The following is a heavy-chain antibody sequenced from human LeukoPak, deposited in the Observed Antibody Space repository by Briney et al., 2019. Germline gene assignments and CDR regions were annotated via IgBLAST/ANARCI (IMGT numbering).Heavy chain of an antibody. CDR2: IHYSGST. CDR1: GGSISSSSHY. V-gene: IGHV4-39*01. J-gene: IGHJ5*02. Sequence: SETLSLTCTVSGGSISSSSHYWGWIRQPPGKGLEWIGSIHYSGSTYYNPSLKSRVTISVDTSKNQFSLKLSSVTAADTAVYYCASWYSSSWQYWFDPWGQGTLVTVSS. CDR3: ASWYSSSWQYWFDP. D-gene: IGHD6-13*01.